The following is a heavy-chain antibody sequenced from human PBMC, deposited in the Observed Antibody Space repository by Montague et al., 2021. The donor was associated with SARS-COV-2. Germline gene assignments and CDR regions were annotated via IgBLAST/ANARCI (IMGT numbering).Heavy chain of an antibody. CDR3: ARQSRALMVRGVIITDYYYGMDV. D-gene: IGHD3-10*01. CDR1: GYSFTSYW. V-gene: IGHV5-51*01. CDR2: IYPGDSDT. Sequence: QSGAEVKKPGESLKISCKGSGYSFTSYWIGWVRQMPGKGLEWMGIIYPGDSDTRYSPSFQGQVTISADKSISTAYLQWSSLKASDTAMYYCARQSRALMVRGVIITDYYYGMDVWGQGTTVTVSS. J-gene: IGHJ6*02.